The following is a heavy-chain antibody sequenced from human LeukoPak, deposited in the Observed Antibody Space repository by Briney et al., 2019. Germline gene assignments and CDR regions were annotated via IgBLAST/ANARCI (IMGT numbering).Heavy chain of an antibody. Sequence: GGSLRLSCAASGFTFSSYAMSWVRQAPGKGLEWVSAISGSGGSTYYADSVKGRFTISRDNAKNTLYLQMNSLRAEDTAVYYCARDPVRRDSYWGQGTLVTVSS. J-gene: IGHJ4*02. CDR1: GFTFSSYA. D-gene: IGHD3-10*01. V-gene: IGHV3-23*01. CDR3: ARDPVRRDSY. CDR2: ISGSGGST.